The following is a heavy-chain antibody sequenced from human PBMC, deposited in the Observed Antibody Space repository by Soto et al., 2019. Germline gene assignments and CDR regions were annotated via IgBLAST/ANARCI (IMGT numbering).Heavy chain of an antibody. D-gene: IGHD3-10*01. Sequence: QVQLVQSGAEVKKPGASVKVSCKDSGYTFTSYGISWVRQAPGQGLEWMGWISAYNGNTNYAQKLQGRVTMTPDTSTSTAYMELRSLRSDDTAVYYCASGGTPFGCTLGLRYWGKGTLVTVSS. J-gene: IGHJ4*02. CDR2: ISAYNGNT. CDR3: ASGGTPFGCTLGLRY. CDR1: GYTFTSYG. V-gene: IGHV1-18*01.